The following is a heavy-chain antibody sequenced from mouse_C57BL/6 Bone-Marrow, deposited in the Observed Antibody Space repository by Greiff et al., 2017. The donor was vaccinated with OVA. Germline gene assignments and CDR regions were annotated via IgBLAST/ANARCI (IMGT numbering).Heavy chain of an antibody. CDR1: GFTFSSYA. J-gene: IGHJ2*01. V-gene: IGHV5-4*01. CDR2: ISDGGSYT. CDR3: ARDDYGSSYNFDY. D-gene: IGHD1-1*01. Sequence: GKLMESGGGLVKPGGSLKLSCAASGFTFSSYAMSWVRQTPEKRLEWVATISDGGSYTYYPDNVKGRFTISRDNAKNNLYLQMSHLKSEDTAMYYCARDDYGSSYNFDYWGQGTTHTVSS.